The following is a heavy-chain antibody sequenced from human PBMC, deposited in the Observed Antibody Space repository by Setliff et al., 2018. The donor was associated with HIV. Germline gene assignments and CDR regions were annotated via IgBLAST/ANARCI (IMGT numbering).Heavy chain of an antibody. D-gene: IGHD2-15*01. J-gene: IGHJ4*02. CDR2: MSGDANSQ. V-gene: IGHV3-30*07. CDR1: GFIFSTFP. Sequence: LRLSCAASGFIFSTFPMHWVRQAPGKGLEWVAVMSGDANSQYYGDSVKGRFTISRDNAKNSLYLQMSSLRAEDTAVYYCVRALSGGYCSGGNCFPFDFWGQGTLVTVSS. CDR3: VRALSGGYCSGGNCFPFDF.